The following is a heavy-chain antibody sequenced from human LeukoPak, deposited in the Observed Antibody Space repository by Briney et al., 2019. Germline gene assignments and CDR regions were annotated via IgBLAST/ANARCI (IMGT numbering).Heavy chain of an antibody. D-gene: IGHD3-10*01. J-gene: IGHJ4*02. CDR2: ISSSGGST. V-gene: IGHV3-11*04. CDR1: GFTLSDYY. CDR3: ARESGRSADY. Sequence: GGSLRLSCEASGFTLSDYYMSWTRQAPGKGLEWISYISSSGGSTYYPDSVKGRFTISRDNAKNSLYLQMNSLRAEDTAVYYCARESGRSADYWGQGTLVTVSS.